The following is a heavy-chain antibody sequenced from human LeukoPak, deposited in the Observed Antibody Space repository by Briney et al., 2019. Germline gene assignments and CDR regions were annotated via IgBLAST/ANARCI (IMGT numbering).Heavy chain of an antibody. CDR2: INPNSGGT. CDR3: ARPYRYSSGWYNY. V-gene: IGHV1-2*02. Sequence: ASVKVSCKASGYTFTGYYMHWVRQAPGQGLEWMGWINPNSGGTNYAQKFQGRVTMTRDTSISTAYMELSRLRSDDTAVYYCARPYRYSSGWYNYWGQGTLVTVSS. J-gene: IGHJ4*02. CDR1: GYTFTGYY. D-gene: IGHD6-19*01.